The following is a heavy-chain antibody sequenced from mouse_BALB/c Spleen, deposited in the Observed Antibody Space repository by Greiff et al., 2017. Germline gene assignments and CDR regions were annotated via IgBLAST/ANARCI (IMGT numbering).Heavy chain of an antibody. CDR2: ISDGGSYT. J-gene: IGHJ4*01. CDR3: ARPMITTNYYAMDY. D-gene: IGHD2-4*01. CDR1: GFTFSDYY. Sequence: VQGVESGGGLVKPGGSLKLSCAASGFTFSDYYMYWVRQTPEKRLEWVATISDGGSYTYYPDSVKGRFTISRDNAKNNLYLQMSSLKSEDTAMYYCARPMITTNYYAMDYWGQGTSVTVSS. V-gene: IGHV5-4*02.